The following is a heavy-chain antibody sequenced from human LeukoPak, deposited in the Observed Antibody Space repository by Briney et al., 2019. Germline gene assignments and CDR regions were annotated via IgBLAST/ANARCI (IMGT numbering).Heavy chain of an antibody. V-gene: IGHV3-30*03. D-gene: IGHD3-10*01. J-gene: IGHJ4*02. Sequence: GRSLRVSCAASGFTVSSYGVHWVRQAPGKGLEWVAVISYDGSNKYYADSVKGRFTISRDNSKNTLYLQLSSLRAEDTAIYYCAATYYYGSGSYYFDYWGQGTLVTVSS. CDR3: AATYYYGSGSYYFDY. CDR1: GFTVSSYG. CDR2: ISYDGSNK.